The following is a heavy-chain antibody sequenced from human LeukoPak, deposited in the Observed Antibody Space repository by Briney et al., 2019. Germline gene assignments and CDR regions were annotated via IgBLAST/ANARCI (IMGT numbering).Heavy chain of an antibody. CDR1: GYTFTGYY. D-gene: IGHD6-13*01. CDR3: ARGGSSSWYQFDY. CDR2: INPNSGGT. V-gene: IGHV1-2*02. Sequence: GASVKVSCKASGYTFTGYYMHWVRQAPGQGLEWMGWINPNSGGTNYAQKFQGRVTMTRDTSISTAYMELGRLRSDDTAVYYCARGGSSSWYQFDYWGQGTLVTVSS. J-gene: IGHJ4*02.